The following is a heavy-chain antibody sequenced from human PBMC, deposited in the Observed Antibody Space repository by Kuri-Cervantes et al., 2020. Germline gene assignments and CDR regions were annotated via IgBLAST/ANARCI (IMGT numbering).Heavy chain of an antibody. Sequence: GESLKISCAASGFTFSSYSMNWVRQAPGEGLEWVSYISSSSSTTYYADSVKGRFTISRDNAKNSLYLQMNSLRAEDTAVYYCARDGCSSTACSPWFDPWGQGTLVTVSS. J-gene: IGHJ5*02. CDR2: ISSSSSTT. CDR3: ARDGCSSTACSPWFDP. CDR1: GFTFSSYS. V-gene: IGHV3-48*01. D-gene: IGHD2-2*01.